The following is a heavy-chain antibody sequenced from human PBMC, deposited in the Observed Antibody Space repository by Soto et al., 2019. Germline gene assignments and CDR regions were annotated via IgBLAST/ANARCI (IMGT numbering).Heavy chain of an antibody. CDR3: ARDPVMDRGLIISYFDP. J-gene: IGHJ5*02. CDR1: GGNFGTYS. V-gene: IGHV1-69*06. CDR2: ILPLIGST. D-gene: IGHD3-10*01. Sequence: QVQLVQSGAEVKKPGSAVKVSCKASGGNFGTYSITWVRQAPGQGLEWMGGILPLIGSTNYAEKFQGRVTLTADKSTTTAYMELSRLSSEDTAVYYCARDPVMDRGLIISYFDPWGQGTLVTVSS.